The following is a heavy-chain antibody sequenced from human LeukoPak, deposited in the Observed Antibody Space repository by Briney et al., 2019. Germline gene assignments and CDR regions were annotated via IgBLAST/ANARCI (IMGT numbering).Heavy chain of an antibody. D-gene: IGHD2-2*01. V-gene: IGHV1-2*02. CDR1: GYTFTGYY. CDR3: ARDLIRRVVPAAMKYYYYGMDV. J-gene: IGHJ6*02. Sequence: ASVKVSCKASGYTFTGYYMHWVRQAPGQGLEWMGWINPSSGGTNYAQKFQGRVTMTRDTSISTAYMELSRLRSDDTAVYYCARDLIRRVVPAAMKYYYYGMDVWGQGTTVTVSS. CDR2: INPSSGGT.